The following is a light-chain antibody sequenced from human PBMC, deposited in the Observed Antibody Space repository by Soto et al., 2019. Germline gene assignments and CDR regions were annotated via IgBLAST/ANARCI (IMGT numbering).Light chain of an antibody. Sequence: DIQMTQSPSPLSASVGDRVTITCRASQSIDKDLTWYQQRPGKAPKLLIYGASNLQSGVPSRFSGSGSGTDFTLTISSLQPEDFATYYCQQSHSAPLTFGGGTKVEIK. CDR3: QQSHSAPLT. J-gene: IGKJ4*01. V-gene: IGKV1-39*01. CDR2: GAS. CDR1: QSIDKD.